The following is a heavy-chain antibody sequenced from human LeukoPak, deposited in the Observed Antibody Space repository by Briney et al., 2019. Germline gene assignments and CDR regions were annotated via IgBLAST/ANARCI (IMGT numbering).Heavy chain of an antibody. J-gene: IGHJ4*02. CDR1: GYTFTSYG. V-gene: IGHV1-18*01. Sequence: GASVKVSCKASGYTFTSYGISWARQAPGQGLEWMGWISAYNGNTNYAQKLQGRVTMTTDTSTSTAYMELRSLRSDDTAVYYCARDLRIAVAGLGFFWGQGTLVTVSS. CDR3: ARDLRIAVAGLGFF. D-gene: IGHD6-19*01. CDR2: ISAYNGNT.